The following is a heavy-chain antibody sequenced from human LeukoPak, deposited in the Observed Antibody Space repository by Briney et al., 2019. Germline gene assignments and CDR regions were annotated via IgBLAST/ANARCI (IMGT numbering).Heavy chain of an antibody. V-gene: IGHV3-23*01. CDR1: GFTFSSYA. D-gene: IGHD1-26*01. CDR3: AKGASGSYHTPYDY. CDR2: ISGSGGSA. Sequence: GGSLRLSCAASGFTFSSYAMSWVRQAPGKGLEWVSDISGSGGSAYYADSVKGRFTISRDNSKSTLYLQMNSLRAEDTAVYYCAKGASGSYHTPYDYWGQGTLVTVSS. J-gene: IGHJ4*02.